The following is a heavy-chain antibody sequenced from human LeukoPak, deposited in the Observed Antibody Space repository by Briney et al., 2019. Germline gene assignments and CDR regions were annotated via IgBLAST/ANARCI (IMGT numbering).Heavy chain of an antibody. CDR2: IYPGDSDT. CDR3: ARQPPSCSGGSCYSSVYGMDV. V-gene: IGHV5-51*01. D-gene: IGHD2-15*01. Sequence: GESLKISCKGSGYSFTSYWIGWVRQMPGKGLGWMGIIYPGDSDTRYSPSFQGQVTISADKSISTAYLQWSSLKASDTAMYYCARQPPSCSGGSCYSSVYGMDVWGQGTTVTVSS. J-gene: IGHJ6*02. CDR1: GYSFTSYW.